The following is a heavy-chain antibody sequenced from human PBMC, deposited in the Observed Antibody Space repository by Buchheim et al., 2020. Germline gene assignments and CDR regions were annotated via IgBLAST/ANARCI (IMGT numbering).Heavy chain of an antibody. Sequence: QVQLQESGPGLVKPSETLSLTCTVSGGPISSYYWSWIRQPPGKGLEWIGYIYYSGSTNYNPSLKSRVTISVDTSKNQFSLKLSSVTAADTAVYYCARVVYYPYYGMDVWGQGTT. CDR1: GGPISSYY. D-gene: IGHD1-14*01. CDR2: IYYSGST. J-gene: IGHJ6*02. CDR3: ARVVYYPYYGMDV. V-gene: IGHV4-59*01.